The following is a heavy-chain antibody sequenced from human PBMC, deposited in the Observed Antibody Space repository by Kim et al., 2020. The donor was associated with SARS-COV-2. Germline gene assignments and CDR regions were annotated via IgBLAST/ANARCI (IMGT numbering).Heavy chain of an antibody. CDR3: ARGGTAMVNHYDGMDV. V-gene: IGHV1-69*13. D-gene: IGHD5-18*01. CDR2: IIPIFGTA. J-gene: IGHJ6*02. CDR1: GGTFSSYA. Sequence: SVKVSCKASGGTFSSYAISWVRQAPGQGLEWMGGIIPIFGTANYAQKFQGRVTITADESTSTAYMELSSLRSEDTAVYYCARGGTAMVNHYDGMDVWGQGTTVTVSS.